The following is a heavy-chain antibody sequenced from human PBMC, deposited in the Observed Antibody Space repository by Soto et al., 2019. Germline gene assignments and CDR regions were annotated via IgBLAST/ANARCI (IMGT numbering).Heavy chain of an antibody. CDR1: GYSFTSYW. J-gene: IGHJ5*02. D-gene: IGHD3-22*01. V-gene: IGHV5-51*01. CDR2: IYPGDSDT. Sequence: GESLKISCKGSGYSFTSYWIGWVRQMPGKGLEWMGIIYPGDSDTRYSPSFQGQGTISADKSISTAYLQWSSLKASDTAMYYCARLLLRTTYYYDSSGFNWFDPWGQGTRVTVAS. CDR3: ARLLLRTTYYYDSSGFNWFDP.